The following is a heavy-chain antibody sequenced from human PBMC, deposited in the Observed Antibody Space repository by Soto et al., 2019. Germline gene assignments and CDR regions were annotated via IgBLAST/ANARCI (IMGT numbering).Heavy chain of an antibody. CDR3: HKYSGPLIMTAA. D-gene: IGHD1-26*01. J-gene: IGHJ5*02. CDR1: GRSISSYY. CDR2: IYYSGST. V-gene: IGHV4-59*08. Sequence: SETLSLTCTVSGRSISSYYFSCIRQPPEKGLEWIGYIYYSGSTNYNPSLKSRVTISVDTSKNKFSLKLSSVTATDTAVYYCHKYSGPLIMTAALGPGTLVTVSS.